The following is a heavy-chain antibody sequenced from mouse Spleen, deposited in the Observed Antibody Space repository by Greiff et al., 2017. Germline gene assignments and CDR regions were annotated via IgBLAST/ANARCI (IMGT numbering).Heavy chain of an antibody. Sequence: QVQLQQSGAELAKPGASVKLSCKASGYTFTSYWMHWVKQRPGQGLEWIGYINPSSGYTKYNQKFQGKATLTVDESSSTAYMQLSSLTSEDSAVYYGAREGAARATAAMDYWGQGTSGTGAS. V-gene: IGHV1-7*01. CDR3: AREGAARATAAMDY. J-gene: IGHJ4*01. D-gene: IGHD3-1*01. CDR1: GYTFTSYW. CDR2: INPSSGYT.